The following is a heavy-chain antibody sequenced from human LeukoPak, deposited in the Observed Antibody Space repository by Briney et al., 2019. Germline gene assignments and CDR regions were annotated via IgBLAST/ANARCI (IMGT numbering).Heavy chain of an antibody. V-gene: IGHV1-2*02. J-gene: IGHJ6*02. CDR2: INPNSGGT. CDR1: GYTFTGYY. Sequence: ASVKVSRKASGYTFTGYYMYWVRQPPGQGLEWMGWINPNSGGTNYAQKYQGRVTMTRDTSISTAYMELSRLRSDDTAVYYCARAIGTITAGAYYCYGMDVWGQGTTVTVSS. D-gene: IGHD6-13*01. CDR3: ARAIGTITAGAYYCYGMDV.